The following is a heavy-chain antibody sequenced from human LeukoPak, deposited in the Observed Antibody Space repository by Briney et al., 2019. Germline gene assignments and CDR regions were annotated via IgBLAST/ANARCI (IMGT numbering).Heavy chain of an antibody. CDR3: ITGYYWKYYYFDY. Sequence: GGSLRLSCAASGFTFSNAWMSWVRQAPGKGLEWVGRIKSKTDGGTTDYAAPVKGRFTISRDDSKNTLYLQMNSLKTEDTAVYYCITGYYWKYYYFDYWGQGTLVTVSS. V-gene: IGHV3-15*01. D-gene: IGHD1-20*01. CDR1: GFTFSNAW. J-gene: IGHJ4*02. CDR2: IKSKTDGGTT.